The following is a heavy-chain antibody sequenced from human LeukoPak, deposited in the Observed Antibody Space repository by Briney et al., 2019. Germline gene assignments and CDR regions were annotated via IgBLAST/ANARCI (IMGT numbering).Heavy chain of an antibody. CDR2: IFYSGSP. CDR3: ARVGHIVAAGTYDY. J-gene: IGHJ4*02. CDR1: GDSISSYY. V-gene: IGHV4-59*12. D-gene: IGHD6-13*01. Sequence: PSETLSLTCTVSGDSISSYYWSWIRQPPGKGLEWIGNIFYSGSPNYNPSLKSRVTTSFDTSKNQFSLKLSFVTAPDTAVYYCARVGHIVAAGTYDYWGQGTLVTVSS.